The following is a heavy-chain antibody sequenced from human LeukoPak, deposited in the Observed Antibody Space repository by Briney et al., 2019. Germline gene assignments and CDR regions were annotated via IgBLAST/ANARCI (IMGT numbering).Heavy chain of an antibody. Sequence: PSETLSLTCTVSGGSISSYYWSWIRQPPGKGLEWIGYIYYSGSTYYNPSLKSRVTISVDTSKNQFSLKLSSVTAADTAVYYCARAPGGYDSSGYIDYWGQGTLVTVSS. CDR1: GGSISSYY. D-gene: IGHD3-22*01. V-gene: IGHV4-59*08. J-gene: IGHJ4*02. CDR2: IYYSGST. CDR3: ARAPGGYDSSGYIDY.